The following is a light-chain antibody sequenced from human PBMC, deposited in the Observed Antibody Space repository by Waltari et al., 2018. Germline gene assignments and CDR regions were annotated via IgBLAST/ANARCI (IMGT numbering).Light chain of an antibody. Sequence: EIVLTQSPATLSLSPGERATLSCRASQSVSSFLAWYQQKRGQAPRLLIYDASTRATGRPARFSGSGSGTDFTLTISSLEPEDFAVYYCQQRKTWPITFGQGTRLEIK. CDR1: QSVSSF. CDR3: QQRKTWPIT. J-gene: IGKJ5*01. V-gene: IGKV3-11*01. CDR2: DAS.